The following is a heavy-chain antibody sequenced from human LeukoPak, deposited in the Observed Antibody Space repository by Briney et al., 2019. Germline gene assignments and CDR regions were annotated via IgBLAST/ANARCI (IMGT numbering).Heavy chain of an antibody. Sequence: GGSLRLSCAASGFTFSSYAMHWVRQAPGKGLEWVAVISYDGSNKYYADSVKGRFTISRDNAKNSLYLQMNSLRAEDTAVYYCARSPTVTKGAYWYFDLWGRGTLVTVSS. CDR3: ARSPTVTKGAYWYFDL. V-gene: IGHV3-30-3*01. CDR2: ISYDGSNK. J-gene: IGHJ2*01. CDR1: GFTFSSYA. D-gene: IGHD4-17*01.